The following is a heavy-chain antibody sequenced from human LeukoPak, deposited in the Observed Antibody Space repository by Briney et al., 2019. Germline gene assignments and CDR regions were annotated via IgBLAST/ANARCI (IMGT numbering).Heavy chain of an antibody. CDR3: AKEGTASKPSDLDY. CDR1: GFIFSDYG. J-gene: IGHJ4*02. Sequence: PGGSLRLFCAASGFIFSDYGMHWVRQAPGKGLEWVAFIRYDGSNKYYLDSVKGRFTISRDSSKNTVYLQMNSLRAEDTAVYYCAKEGTASKPSDLDYWGQGTLVTVSS. CDR2: IRYDGSNK. V-gene: IGHV3-30*02. D-gene: IGHD1/OR15-1a*01.